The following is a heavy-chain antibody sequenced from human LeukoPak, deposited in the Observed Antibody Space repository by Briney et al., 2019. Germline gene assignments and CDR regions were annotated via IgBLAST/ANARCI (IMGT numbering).Heavy chain of an antibody. Sequence: ASVKVSCKASGYTFTSYGISWVRQAPGQGLEWMGWISAYNGNTNYAQKLQGRVTTTTDTSTSTAYMELRSLRSDDTAVYYCARDRGGSYHSRLWIDYWGQGTLVTVSS. CDR3: ARDRGGSYHSRLWIDY. CDR1: GYTFTSYG. V-gene: IGHV1-18*01. D-gene: IGHD1-26*01. CDR2: ISAYNGNT. J-gene: IGHJ4*02.